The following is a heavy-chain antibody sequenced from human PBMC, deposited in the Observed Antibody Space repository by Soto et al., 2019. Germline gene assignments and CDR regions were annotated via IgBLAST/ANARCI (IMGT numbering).Heavy chain of an antibody. J-gene: IGHJ4*02. V-gene: IGHV3-21*01. D-gene: IGHD6-19*01. CDR3: ARSGIHSSANAMDY. CDR2: ISSSSSYI. Sequence: PGGSLRLSCAASGFTFSSYSMNWVRQAPGKGLEWVSSISSSSSYIYYADSVKGRFTISRDNAKNSLYLQMNSLRAEDTAVYYCARSGIHSSANAMDYWGQGTLVTVSS. CDR1: GFTFSSYS.